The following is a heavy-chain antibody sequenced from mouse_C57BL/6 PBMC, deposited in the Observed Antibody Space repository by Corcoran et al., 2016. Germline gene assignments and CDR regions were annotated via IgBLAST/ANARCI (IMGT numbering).Heavy chain of an antibody. Sequence: QIQLVQSGPELKKPGETVKISCKASGYTFTEYPMHWVKQAPGKGFKWMGMIYTDTGEPTYAAVFKGLVTFSLETSASTAYLQFNNLKNEDTATYFCVLFPWCAYWGQGTLVTVSA. CDR1: GYTFTEYP. CDR2: IYTDTGEP. V-gene: IGHV9-1*01. CDR3: VLFPWCAY. D-gene: IGHD1-1*01. J-gene: IGHJ3*01.